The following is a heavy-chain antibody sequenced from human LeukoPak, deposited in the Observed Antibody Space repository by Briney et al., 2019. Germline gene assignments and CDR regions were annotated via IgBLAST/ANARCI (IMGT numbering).Heavy chain of an antibody. D-gene: IGHD4-17*01. V-gene: IGHV4-39*07. CDR2: LDYVGST. CDR1: GGSISSDSYC. CDR3: ARRRRGDFDDSIDY. J-gene: IGHJ4*02. Sequence: SETLSLTCTVSGGSISSDSYCWGWIRQPPGKGLEWIGSLDYVGSTYYNPSLKSRVTISLDTSKNQFSLKLSSVTAADTAVYYCARRRRGDFDDSIDYWGQGTLVTVSS.